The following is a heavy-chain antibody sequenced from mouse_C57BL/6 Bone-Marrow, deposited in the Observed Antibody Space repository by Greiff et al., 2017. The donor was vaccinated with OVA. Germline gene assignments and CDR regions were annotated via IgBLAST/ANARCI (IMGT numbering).Heavy chain of an antibody. CDR1: GFTFSSYA. Sequence: EVKLMESGAGLVKPGGSLKLSCAASGFTFSSYAMSWVRQTPEKRLEWVAYISSGGDYIYYADTVKGRFTISRDNARNTLYLQMSSLKSEDTAMYYCTRGDTTVVATDYWGQGTTLTVSS. D-gene: IGHD1-1*01. V-gene: IGHV5-9-1*02. J-gene: IGHJ2*01. CDR2: ISSGGDYI. CDR3: TRGDTTVVATDY.